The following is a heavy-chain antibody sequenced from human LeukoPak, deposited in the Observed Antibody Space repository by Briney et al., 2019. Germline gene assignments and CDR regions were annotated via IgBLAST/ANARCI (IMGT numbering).Heavy chain of an antibody. CDR1: GFSLSTYG. Sequence: GGSLRLSCAASGFSLSTYGVSWVRQPPGKGLEWVSGITGTGGSTYYADSVKGRFTVSRDTSKNTLYLQMNSLRAEDAAIYYCAKDHGTAVAGFYYWGQGTLVTVSS. D-gene: IGHD6-19*01. V-gene: IGHV3-23*01. J-gene: IGHJ4*02. CDR3: AKDHGTAVAGFYY. CDR2: ITGTGGST.